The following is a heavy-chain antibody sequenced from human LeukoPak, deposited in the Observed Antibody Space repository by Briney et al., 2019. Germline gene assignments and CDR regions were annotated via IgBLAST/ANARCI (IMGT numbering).Heavy chain of an antibody. CDR3: AKGAAGEALDI. J-gene: IGHJ3*02. CDR1: GFTVRSNY. D-gene: IGHD6-13*01. CDR2: IYSGGST. Sequence: PGGSLRLSCAASGFTVRSNYMNWVRQAPGKGLEWVSVIYSGGSTYYADSVKGRFTISRDTSKNTVDLQMNSLRAEDTAVYYCAKGAAGEALDIWGQGTVVTVSS. V-gene: IGHV3-66*01.